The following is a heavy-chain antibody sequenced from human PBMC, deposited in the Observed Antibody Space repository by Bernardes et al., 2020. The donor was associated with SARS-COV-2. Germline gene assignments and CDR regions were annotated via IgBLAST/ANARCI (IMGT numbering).Heavy chain of an antibody. J-gene: IGHJ6*02. Sequence: SETLSLTRTVSGGSISSYYWSWIRQPPGKGLEWIGYIYYSGSTNYNPSLKSRVTISVDTSKNQFSLKLSSVTAADTAVYYCARGSKVLRYFDWLTMDVWGQGTTVT. CDR1: GGSISSYY. CDR3: ARGSKVLRYFDWLTMDV. CDR2: IYYSGST. D-gene: IGHD3-9*01. V-gene: IGHV4-59*01.